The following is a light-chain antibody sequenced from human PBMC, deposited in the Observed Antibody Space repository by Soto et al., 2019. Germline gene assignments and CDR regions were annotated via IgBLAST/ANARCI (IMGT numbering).Light chain of an antibody. CDR2: GVS. Sequence: EIVLTQSPGTLSLSPGERATLSCRASQSVSSSYLVWYQQKPGPAPRLLIYGVSSRATGIPYRFSGSGSGTDFTLTISRLEPEDFAVYYWQHYVTSPPITFGQGTRLEIK. J-gene: IGKJ5*01. CDR1: QSVSSSY. V-gene: IGKV3-20*01. CDR3: QHYVTSPPIT.